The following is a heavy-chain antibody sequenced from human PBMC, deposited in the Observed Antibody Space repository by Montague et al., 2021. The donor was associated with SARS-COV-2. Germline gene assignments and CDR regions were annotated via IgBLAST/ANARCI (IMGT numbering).Heavy chain of an antibody. J-gene: IGHJ6*02. D-gene: IGHD3-3*01. CDR1: GGSFSTYY. Sequence: SETLSLTCAVYGGSFSTYYRAWIHPPPGRGLEWIGNIDHSGNNNYNPFLNSRGSISVDTSSRQFSLYLTSVTAAAAAVYYCAGDQTVLEWIWYSMDVWGPGTTVTVSS. CDR3: AGDQTVLEWIWYSMDV. CDR2: IDHSGNN. V-gene: IGHV4-34*01.